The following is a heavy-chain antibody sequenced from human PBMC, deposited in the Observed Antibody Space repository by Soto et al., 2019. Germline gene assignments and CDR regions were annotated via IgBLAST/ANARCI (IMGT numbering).Heavy chain of an antibody. CDR3: PRAHAPGRSPHYYGMDV. V-gene: IGHV3-30-3*01. CDR2: TSYDGSDN. CDR1: GFTFSSYA. Sequence: GGSLRLSCAASGFTFSSYAMHWVRQAPGKGLEWVAATSYDGSDNYYADSVKGRFTISRDNSKNTLYLQMSNPRPEDTAVYYCPRAHAPGRSPHYYGMDVWGLGTTVTVSS. J-gene: IGHJ6*02. D-gene: IGHD2-15*01.